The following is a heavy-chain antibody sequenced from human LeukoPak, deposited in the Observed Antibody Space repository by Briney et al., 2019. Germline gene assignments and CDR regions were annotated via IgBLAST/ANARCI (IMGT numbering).Heavy chain of an antibody. D-gene: IGHD3-22*01. J-gene: IGHJ4*02. CDR1: GFTFSSYA. V-gene: IGHV3-30*04. CDR2: ISYDGSNK. CDR3: ARHYYDSSGYLF. Sequence: GGSLRLSCAASGFTFSSYAMHWVRQAPGKGLEWVAVISYDGSNKYYADSVKGRFTISRDNSKNTLYLQMNSLRAEDTAVYYCARHYYDSSGYLFWGQGTLVTVSS.